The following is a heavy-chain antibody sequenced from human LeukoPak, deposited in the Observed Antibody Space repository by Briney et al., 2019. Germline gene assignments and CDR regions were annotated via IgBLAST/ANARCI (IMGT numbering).Heavy chain of an antibody. CDR2: INHSGST. CDR1: GGSFSGYY. V-gene: IGHV4-34*01. D-gene: IGHD3-9*01. CDR3: ARTGYDILTGYRYYYYYMDV. Sequence: PSETLSLTCAVYGGSFSGYYWSWIRQPPGKGLEWIGEINHSGSTNYNPSLKSRVSISVDTPKSQLSLNLSSVTAADTAVYYCARTGYDILTGYRYYYYYMDVWGKGTTVTVSS. J-gene: IGHJ6*03.